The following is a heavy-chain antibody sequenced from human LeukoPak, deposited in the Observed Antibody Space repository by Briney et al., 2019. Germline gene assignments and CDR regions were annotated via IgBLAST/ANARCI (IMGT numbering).Heavy chain of an antibody. D-gene: IGHD3-3*01. V-gene: IGHV3-11*01. CDR3: ARDVIDQYYDFWSGYLS. CDR2: ISSSGSTI. Sequence: GGSLRLSCAASGFTFSDYYMSWIRQAPGKGLEWVSYISSSGSTIYYADSVKGRFTIASDNAKNSLYLQMNSLRAEDTAVYYCARDVIDQYYDFWSGYLSWGQGTLVTVSS. CDR1: GFTFSDYY. J-gene: IGHJ4*02.